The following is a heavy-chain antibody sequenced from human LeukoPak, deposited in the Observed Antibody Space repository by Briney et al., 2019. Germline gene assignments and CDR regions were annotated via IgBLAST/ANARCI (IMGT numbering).Heavy chain of an antibody. Sequence: GRSLRLSCAASGFTFSSYGMHWVRQAPGKGLEWVAVISYDGSSKDYAGSVKGRFTISRDNSKNTLYLQMNSLRVEDTAVYYCAKAADQYYYSYFYYMDVWGKGTTVTVSS. CDR2: ISYDGSSK. CDR3: AKAADQYYYSYFYYMDV. V-gene: IGHV3-30*18. J-gene: IGHJ6*03. CDR1: GFTFSSYG. D-gene: IGHD2/OR15-2a*01.